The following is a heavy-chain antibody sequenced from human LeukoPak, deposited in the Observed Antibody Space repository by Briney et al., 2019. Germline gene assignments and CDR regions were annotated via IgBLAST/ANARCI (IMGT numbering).Heavy chain of an antibody. V-gene: IGHV4-59*01. J-gene: IGHJ4*02. CDR2: IYYSEST. D-gene: IGHD3/OR15-3a*01. CDR3: ARSHSIWTSFDY. Sequence: SETLSLPCTVSGGPINSYYWSWIRQPPGKGLEWIGYIYYSESTNYNPSLKSRVTISVDTSKNQFSLKLSSVPAADTAVYDCARSHSIWTSFDYWGQGTLVSVSS. CDR1: GGPINSYY.